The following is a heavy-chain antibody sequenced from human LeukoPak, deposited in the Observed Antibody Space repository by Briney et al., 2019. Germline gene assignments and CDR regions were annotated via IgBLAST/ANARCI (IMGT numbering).Heavy chain of an antibody. CDR2: IIPIFGTA. CDR1: GGTFSSYA. CDR3: ARLDIYGSGTTTDY. Sequence: ASVKVSCKASGGTFSSYAISWVRQAPGQGLEWMGGIIPIFGTANYAQKFQGRVTITADESTSTGYMELSSLRSEDTAVYYCARLDIYGSGTTTDYWGQGTLVTVSS. V-gene: IGHV1-69*13. J-gene: IGHJ4*02. D-gene: IGHD3-10*01.